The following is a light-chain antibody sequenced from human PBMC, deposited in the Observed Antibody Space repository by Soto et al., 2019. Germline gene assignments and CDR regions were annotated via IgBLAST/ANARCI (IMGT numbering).Light chain of an antibody. CDR3: SSYAGSTNYV. V-gene: IGLV2-8*01. Sequence: QSALTQPPSASGSPGQSVTISCTGTSSDVGGYNYVSWYQQHPGKAPNLMIYEVSKRPSGVPDRFSGSKSGNTASLTVSGLQAEDEDDYYCSSYAGSTNYVFGTGTKVTVL. CDR1: SSDVGGYNY. CDR2: EVS. J-gene: IGLJ1*01.